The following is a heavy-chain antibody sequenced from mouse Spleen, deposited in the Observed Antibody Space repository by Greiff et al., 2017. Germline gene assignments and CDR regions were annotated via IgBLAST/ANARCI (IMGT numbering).Heavy chain of an antibody. CDR2: ISSGSSTI. CDR1: GFTFSDYG. J-gene: IGHJ2*01. CDR3: ATMVTTRRGFDY. V-gene: IGHV5-17*01. D-gene: IGHD2-2*01. Sequence: DVMLVESRGGLVKPGGSLKLSCAASGFTFSDYGMHWVRQAPEKGLEWVAYISSGSSTIYYADTVKGRFTISRDNAKNTLFLQMTSLRSEDTAMYYCATMVTTRRGFDYWGQGTTLTVSS.